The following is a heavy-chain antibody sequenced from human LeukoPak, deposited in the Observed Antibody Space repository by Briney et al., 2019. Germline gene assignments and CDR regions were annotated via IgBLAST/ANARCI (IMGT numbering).Heavy chain of an antibody. CDR1: GFTFSSYA. D-gene: IGHD6-13*01. CDR2: ISGSGGST. J-gene: IGHJ4*02. CDR3: AKVGAAAVTFYFDY. Sequence: AGTLRLSCAASGFTFSSYAMSWVRQAPGKGLEWVSAISGSGGSTYYADSVKGRFTISRDNSKNTLYLQMNSLRAEDTAVYYCAKVGAAAVTFYFDYWGQGTLVSVSS. V-gene: IGHV3-23*01.